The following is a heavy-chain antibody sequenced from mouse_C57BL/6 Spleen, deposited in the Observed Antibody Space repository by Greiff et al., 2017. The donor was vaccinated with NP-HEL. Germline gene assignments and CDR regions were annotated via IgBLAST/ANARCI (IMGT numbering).Heavy chain of an antibody. Sequence: EVQLQESGPGLVKPSQTVFLTCTVTGISITTGNYRWSWIRQFPGNKLEWIGYIYYSGTITYNPSLTSRTTITRDTPKNQFFLEMNSLTAEDTATYYCARGPRYYGSSYNAYWGQGTLVTVSA. D-gene: IGHD1-1*01. CDR3: ARGPRYYGSSYNAY. CDR2: IYYSGTI. J-gene: IGHJ3*01. CDR1: GISITTGNYR. V-gene: IGHV3-5*01.